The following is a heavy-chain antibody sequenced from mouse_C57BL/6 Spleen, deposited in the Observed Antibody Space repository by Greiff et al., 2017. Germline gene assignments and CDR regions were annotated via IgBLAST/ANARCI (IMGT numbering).Heavy chain of an antibody. CDR2: IYPGDGDT. Sequence: QVQLQESGPELVKPGASVKISCKASGYAFSSSWMNWVKQRPGKGLEWIGRIYPGDGDTNYNGKFKGKATLTADKSSSTAYMQLSSLTSEDSAVYFCARSTVVDDYYAMDYWGQGTSVTVSS. J-gene: IGHJ4*01. CDR3: ARSTVVDDYYAMDY. CDR1: GYAFSSSW. D-gene: IGHD1-1*01. V-gene: IGHV1-82*01.